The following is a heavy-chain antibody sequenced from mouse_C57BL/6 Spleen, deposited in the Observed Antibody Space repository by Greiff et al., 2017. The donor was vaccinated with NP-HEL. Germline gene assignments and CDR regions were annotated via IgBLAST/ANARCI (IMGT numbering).Heavy chain of an antibody. V-gene: IGHV14-2*01. Sequence: VQLKESGAELVKPGASVKLSCTASGFNIKDYYMHWVKQRTEQGLEWIGRIDPEDGETKYAPKFQGKATITADTSSNTAYLQLSSLTSEDTAVYYCARSTTVVVHYFDYWGQGTTLTVSS. D-gene: IGHD1-1*01. CDR2: IDPEDGET. J-gene: IGHJ2*01. CDR3: ARSTTVVVHYFDY. CDR1: GFNIKDYY.